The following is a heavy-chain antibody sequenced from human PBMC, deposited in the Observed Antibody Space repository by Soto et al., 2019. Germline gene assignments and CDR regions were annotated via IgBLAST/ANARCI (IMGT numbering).Heavy chain of an antibody. CDR1: GGTFSSYA. CDR3: ARGDEGYCSGGSCFYYYYYYGMDV. D-gene: IGHD2-15*01. CDR2: IIPIFGTA. J-gene: IGHJ6*02. Sequence: SVKVSCKASGGTFSSYAISWVRQAPGQGLEWMGGIIPIFGTANYAQKFQGRVTITADESTSTAYMELSSLRSEDTAVYYCARGDEGYCSGGSCFYYYYYYGMDVWGQATTVTVSS. V-gene: IGHV1-69*13.